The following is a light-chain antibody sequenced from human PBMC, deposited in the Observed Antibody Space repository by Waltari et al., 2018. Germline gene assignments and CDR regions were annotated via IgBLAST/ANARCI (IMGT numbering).Light chain of an antibody. Sequence: DVVLTRTPLVSPVSLGQPASISCGSSQSLIHRDGVSYLSWLHQRPGQPPRLLIYRASERFSGVPDRFSGSGAGTEFTLKISRVEEEDVGLYYCMQTTQFPYTFGQGTKLEI. CDR3: MQTTQFPYT. J-gene: IGKJ2*01. V-gene: IGKV2-24*01. CDR1: QSLIHRDGVSY. CDR2: RAS.